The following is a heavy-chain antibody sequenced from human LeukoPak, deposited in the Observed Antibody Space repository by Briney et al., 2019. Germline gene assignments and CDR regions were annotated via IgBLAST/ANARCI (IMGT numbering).Heavy chain of an antibody. CDR1: GGTFSSYA. J-gene: IGHJ6*02. CDR3: ARDVGGSGFFVDYYYGMDV. Sequence: SVKVSCKASGGTFSSYAISWVRQAPGQGLEWMGGIIPIFGTANYAQKFQGRVTITADESTSTAYMELSSLRSEDTAVYYCARDVGGSGFFVDYYYGMDVWGQGTTVTVSS. CDR2: IIPIFGTA. V-gene: IGHV1-69*13. D-gene: IGHD3-22*01.